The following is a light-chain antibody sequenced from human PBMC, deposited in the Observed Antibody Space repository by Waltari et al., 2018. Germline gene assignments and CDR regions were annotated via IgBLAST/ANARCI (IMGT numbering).Light chain of an antibody. CDR1: QGISSS. V-gene: IGKV1-9*01. CDR3: QQLNSYPSWT. CDR2: AAS. Sequence: IQLTQSPSSLSASVGDRVTITCPASQGISSSLAWYQQKPGKAPKLLIYAASTLQSGVPSRFSGSGSGTDFTLTISSLQPEDFATYYCQQLNSYPSWTFGQGTKVEIK. J-gene: IGKJ1*01.